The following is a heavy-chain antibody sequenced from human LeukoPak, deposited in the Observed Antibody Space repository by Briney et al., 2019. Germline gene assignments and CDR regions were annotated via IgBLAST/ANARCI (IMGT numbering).Heavy chain of an antibody. D-gene: IGHD6-13*01. CDR3: ARYVTSSSWYGTTWYYYGMDV. Sequence: ASVKVSCKASGYTFTSYGISWVRQAPGQGLEWMGWISAYNGNTNYAQKLQGRVTMTTDTSTSTAYMELRSLRSDDTAVSYCARYVTSSSWYGTTWYYYGMDVWGQGTTVTVSS. CDR2: ISAYNGNT. V-gene: IGHV1-18*01. CDR1: GYTFTSYG. J-gene: IGHJ6*02.